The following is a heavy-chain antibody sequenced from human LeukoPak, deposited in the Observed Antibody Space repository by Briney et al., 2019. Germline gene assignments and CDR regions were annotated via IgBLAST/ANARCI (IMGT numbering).Heavy chain of an antibody. D-gene: IGHD6-6*01. V-gene: IGHV4-30-2*01. CDR1: GGSISSGGYY. Sequence: SETLSLTCTVSGGSISSGGYYWSWIRQPPGKGLEWIGYIYHSGSTYYNPSLKSRVTISVDRSKNQFSLKLSSVTAADTAVCYCARDGGVHSSSPRWFDPWGQGTLVTVSS. CDR2: IYHSGST. CDR3: ARDGGVHSSSPRWFDP. J-gene: IGHJ5*02.